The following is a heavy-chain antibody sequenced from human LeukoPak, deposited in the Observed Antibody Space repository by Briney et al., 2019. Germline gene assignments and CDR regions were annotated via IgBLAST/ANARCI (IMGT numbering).Heavy chain of an antibody. CDR3: ANAARGREYPHYYYHPIDV. J-gene: IGHJ6*03. CDR1: GLTFLEYA. Sequence: GGSLRLSCAGSGLTFLEYARHEFGQAPGKGLEWVSLISWDGGSTYYADSVKGRFTISRDNSKNSLYLQMNSLRAEDTALYYCANAARGREYPHYYYHPIDVWGKGTTVTVSS. D-gene: IGHD2-2*01. CDR2: ISWDGGST. V-gene: IGHV3-43D*04.